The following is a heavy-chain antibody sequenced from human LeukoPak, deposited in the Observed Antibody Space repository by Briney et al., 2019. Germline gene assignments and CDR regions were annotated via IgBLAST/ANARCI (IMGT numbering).Heavy chain of an antibody. V-gene: IGHV3-23*01. CDR2: ISGSGGST. J-gene: IGHJ4*02. Sequence: GGSLRLSCAASGVTFSSYAMSWVRQAPGKGLEWVSAISGSGGSTYYADSVKGRFTISRDNSKNTLFLQMNSLRAEDTAVYYCATEKGDSPDYWGQGTLVTVSS. D-gene: IGHD2-21*01. CDR1: GVTFSSYA. CDR3: ATEKGDSPDY.